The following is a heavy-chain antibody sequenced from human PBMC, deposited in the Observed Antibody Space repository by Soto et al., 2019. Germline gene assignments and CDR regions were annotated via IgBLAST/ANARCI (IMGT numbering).Heavy chain of an antibody. CDR1: GGTFSSYA. CDR2: IIPIFGTA. J-gene: IGHJ4*02. V-gene: IGHV1-69*13. D-gene: IGHD6-19*01. CDR3: ARDPPAGVAVAGTGADY. Sequence: SVKVSCKASGGTFSSYAISWVRQAPGQGLEWMGGIIPIFGTANYAQKFQGRVTITADESTSTAYMELSSLRSEDTAVYYCARDPPAGVAVAGTGADYWGQGTLVTVSS.